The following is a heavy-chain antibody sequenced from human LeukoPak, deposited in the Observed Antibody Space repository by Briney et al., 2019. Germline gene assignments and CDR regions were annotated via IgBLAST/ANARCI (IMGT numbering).Heavy chain of an antibody. CDR2: ISGGSSFI. V-gene: IGHV3-21*01. CDR1: GFSFSSFS. J-gene: IGHJ4*02. D-gene: IGHD6-19*01. Sequence: GGSLRLSCAASGFSFSSFSMNWVRQAPGKGLEWVSYISGGSSFIYYVDSVKGRFTISRDNAKNSLYLQMNSLRAEDTAVYYCARGLGYSSGPNCWGQGTRVTVSS. CDR3: ARGLGYSSGPNC.